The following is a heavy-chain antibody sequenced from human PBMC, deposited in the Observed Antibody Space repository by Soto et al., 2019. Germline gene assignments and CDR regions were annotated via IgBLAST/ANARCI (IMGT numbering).Heavy chain of an antibody. CDR1: GYTFTSYY. J-gene: IGHJ5*02. CDR3: ARDAHYYDFWSGYNWFDP. Sequence: ASVKVSCKASGYTFTSYYMHWVRQAPGQGLEWMGIINPSGGSTSYAQKFQGRVTMTRDTSTSTVYMGLSSLRSEDTAVYYCARDAHYYDFWSGYNWFDPWGQGTLVTVPQ. CDR2: INPSGGST. V-gene: IGHV1-46*01. D-gene: IGHD3-3*01.